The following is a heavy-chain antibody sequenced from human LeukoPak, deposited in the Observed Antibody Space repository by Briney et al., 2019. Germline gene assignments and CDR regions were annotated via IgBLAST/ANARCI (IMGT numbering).Heavy chain of an antibody. J-gene: IGHJ2*01. CDR2: INSDGSST. CDR1: GFTFSSYW. CDR3: ARVRRGYWYFDL. V-gene: IGHV3-74*01. D-gene: IGHD1-14*01. Sequence: PGGSLRLSCAASGFTFSSYWMHWVRQAPGKGLVWVSRINSDGSSTSYADSVKGRFTISRDNAKNTLYLQMNSLRAEDTAVYYCARVRRGYWYFDLWGRGTLVTVSS.